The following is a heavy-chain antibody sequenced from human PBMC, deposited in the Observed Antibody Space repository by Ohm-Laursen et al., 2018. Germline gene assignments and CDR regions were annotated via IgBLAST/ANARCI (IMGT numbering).Heavy chain of an antibody. CDR1: GFTFGTYA. CDR2: ISGSSGGT. D-gene: IGHD6-25*01. CDR3: AKTSHSSGGYSGLFDY. V-gene: IGHV3-23*01. Sequence: GSLRLSCSASGFTFGTYAMSWVRQAPGKGLEWVSAISGSSGGTYYADSVKGRFTISRDNSLNTLYLQMNSLKADDTAVYYCAKTSHSSGGYSGLFDYWGQGILVTVSS. J-gene: IGHJ4*02.